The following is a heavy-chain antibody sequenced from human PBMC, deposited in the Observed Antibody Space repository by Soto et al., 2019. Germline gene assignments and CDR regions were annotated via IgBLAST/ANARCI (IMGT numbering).Heavy chain of an antibody. Sequence: EVQLVESGGGFIYPGGSLRLSCAAYGLTISNAWMNWVRQAPGKGLEWVGRIKTTTEGGTTDYAAAVKGRFTVSRDDSKNTLYLQMNSLKIEDTAVYYCTTGSVEGVWGQGTTVTVSS. V-gene: IGHV3-15*07. CDR1: GLTISNAW. CDR3: TTGSVEGV. D-gene: IGHD2-15*01. CDR2: IKTTTEGGTT. J-gene: IGHJ6*02.